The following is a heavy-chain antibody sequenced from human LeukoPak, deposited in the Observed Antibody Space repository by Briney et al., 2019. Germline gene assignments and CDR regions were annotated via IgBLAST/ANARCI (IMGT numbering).Heavy chain of an antibody. V-gene: IGHV3-23*01. Sequence: GGSLRLSCAASGFTFSSYAMSWVRQAPGKGLEWVSAISGSGGSTYYADSVKGRFTISRDNSKNTLYLQMNSLRAEDTAVYYCAKIDYGDYVLDYYYGMDVWGQGTMVTVSS. CDR3: AKIDYGDYVLDYYYGMDV. CDR1: GFTFSSYA. CDR2: ISGSGGST. D-gene: IGHD4-17*01. J-gene: IGHJ6*02.